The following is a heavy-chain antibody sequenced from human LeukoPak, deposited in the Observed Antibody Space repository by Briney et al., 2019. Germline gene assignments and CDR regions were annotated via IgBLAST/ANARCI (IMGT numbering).Heavy chain of an antibody. Sequence: PGGSLRLSCAASGFPLSSYSINWVRQAPGKGLEWVSYISSSGSAIYYVDSVKGRFTVSRDNAKNSLFLQMNSPRAEDTAVYYCVRVKGSYFDYWGQGAPVTVSS. CDR3: VRVKGSYFDY. CDR1: GFPLSSYS. J-gene: IGHJ4*02. CDR2: ISSSGSAI. V-gene: IGHV3-48*01. D-gene: IGHD2-15*01.